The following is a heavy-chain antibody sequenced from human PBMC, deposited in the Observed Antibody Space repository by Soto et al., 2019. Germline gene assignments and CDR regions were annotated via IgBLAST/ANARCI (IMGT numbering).Heavy chain of an antibody. CDR3: ARGNHRWIQLWYFDL. CDR2: IIPIFGTV. V-gene: IGHV1-69*05. CDR1: GGTFSNYP. D-gene: IGHD5-18*01. Sequence: QVQLVQSGAEVKKPGSSVKVSCKASGGTFSNYPISWVRQAPGQGLEWMGGIIPIFGTVNYAQKFQGRVTXPSDESXXTAYMELSSLRSEDTAVYYCARGNHRWIQLWYFDLWGRGTLVTVSS. J-gene: IGHJ2*01.